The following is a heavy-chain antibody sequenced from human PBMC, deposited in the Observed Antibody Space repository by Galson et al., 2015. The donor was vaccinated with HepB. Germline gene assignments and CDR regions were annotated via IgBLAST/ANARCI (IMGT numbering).Heavy chain of an antibody. CDR2: VSGSGGST. CDR3: AKGIAAAGSNAIDY. D-gene: IGHD6-13*01. Sequence: SLRLSCAASGFTFSSYAMSWVRQAPGKGLEWVSAVSGSGGSTDYADSVKGRITIFRDNSKNTLYLQMNSLRVEDTAVYYCAKGIAAAGSNAIDYWGQGTLVTVSS. V-gene: IGHV3-23*01. CDR1: GFTFSSYA. J-gene: IGHJ4*02.